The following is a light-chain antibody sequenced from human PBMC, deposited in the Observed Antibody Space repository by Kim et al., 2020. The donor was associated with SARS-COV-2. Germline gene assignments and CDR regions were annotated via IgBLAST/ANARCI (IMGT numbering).Light chain of an antibody. CDR3: QQSYSTPPYT. CDR1: QSISSY. J-gene: IGKJ2*01. V-gene: IGKV1-39*01. CDR2: AAS. Sequence: ASVGDRVTITCRASQSISSYLNWYQQKPGKAPKLLIYAASSLQSGVPSRFSGSGSGTDFTLTFSSLQPEDFATYYCQQSYSTPPYTFGQGTKLEI.